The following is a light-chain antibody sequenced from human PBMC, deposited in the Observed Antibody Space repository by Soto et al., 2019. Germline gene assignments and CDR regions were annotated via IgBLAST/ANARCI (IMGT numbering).Light chain of an antibody. CDR3: QSSDDTGNYYL. V-gene: IGLV3-25*02. J-gene: IGLJ1*01. CDR1: EFTKQY. Sequence: LPQTPWVSVSPGQPPRIPWAGDEFTKQYVYWYQQKPGQAPVLVIYKDSERASGIPERFSASSSGTTVTLTISGVGAEDEADYYCQSSDDTGNYYLFGTGTKVTVL. CDR2: KDS.